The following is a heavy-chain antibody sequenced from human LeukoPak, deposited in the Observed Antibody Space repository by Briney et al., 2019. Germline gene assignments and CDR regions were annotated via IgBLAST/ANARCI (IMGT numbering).Heavy chain of an antibody. J-gene: IGHJ4*02. Sequence: QTGGSLRLSCAASGFTFTNYAMSWVRQAPGKGLEWVSVISGGSGTIYYADPVKGRFTISRDNSKNTLYLQMNSLRAEDTAVYYCARGSGFMTGYPLANWGQGTLVSVSS. V-gene: IGHV3-23*01. D-gene: IGHD3-9*01. CDR3: ARGSGFMTGYPLAN. CDR1: GFTFTNYA. CDR2: ISGGSGTI.